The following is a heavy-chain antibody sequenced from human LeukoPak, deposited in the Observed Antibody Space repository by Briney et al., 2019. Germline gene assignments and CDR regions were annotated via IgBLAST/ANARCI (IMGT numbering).Heavy chain of an antibody. J-gene: IGHJ4*02. Sequence: ASVKVSCKASGYTFTSYAMHWVRQAPGQRLEWMGWINAGNGNTKYSQKFQGRVTITRDTSASTAYMELSSLRSEDTAVYYCARGTSGSYYRSYFDYWGQGTLVTVSS. D-gene: IGHD3-10*01. CDR1: GYTFTSYA. V-gene: IGHV1-3*01. CDR3: ARGTSGSYYRSYFDY. CDR2: INAGNGNT.